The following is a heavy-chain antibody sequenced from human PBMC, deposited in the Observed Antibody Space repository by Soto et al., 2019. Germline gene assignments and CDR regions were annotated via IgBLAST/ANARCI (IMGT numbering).Heavy chain of an antibody. CDR1: GGSVNSKY. Sequence: QLHLQESGPGLVKTSETLSLTCSVSGGSVNSKYWSWVRQPPGQGLEWIGHVYDGATTKYNPYLKCRVTISVDTSKNHFSLRLTSVTGEDTAVYVCVQTTGWPGFDFWGQGLRVIVSS. CDR2: VYDGATT. D-gene: IGHD6-19*01. V-gene: IGHV4-59*02. J-gene: IGHJ4*02. CDR3: VQTTGWPGFDF.